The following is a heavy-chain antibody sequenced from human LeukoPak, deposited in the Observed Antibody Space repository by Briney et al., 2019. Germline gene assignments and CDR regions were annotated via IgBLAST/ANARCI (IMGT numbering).Heavy chain of an antibody. D-gene: IGHD4-17*01. J-gene: IGHJ4*02. V-gene: IGHV4-34*01. Sequence: SETLSLTCAVYGGSLSGYYWSWIRQPPGKGLEWIGENNQSGSTNYNPSLKSRVMISGDTPKNQFSLKLSSVTAADTAVYCCAISGDGDLDYWGQGTLVTVSS. CDR2: NNQSGST. CDR3: AISGDGDLDY. CDR1: GGSLSGYY.